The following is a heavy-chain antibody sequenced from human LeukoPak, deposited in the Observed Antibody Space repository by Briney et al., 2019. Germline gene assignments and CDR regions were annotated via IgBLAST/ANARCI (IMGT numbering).Heavy chain of an antibody. V-gene: IGHV1-2*02. J-gene: IGHJ5*02. Sequence: ASVKVSCKASGYTFTGYYMHWVRLAPGQGLEWMGWINPNSGGTNYAQKFQGRVTMTRDTSISTAYMELSRLRSDDTAVYYCARDARYSGSYFNWFDPWGQGTLVTVSS. CDR2: INPNSGGT. CDR1: GYTFTGYY. CDR3: ARDARYSGSYFNWFDP. D-gene: IGHD1-26*01.